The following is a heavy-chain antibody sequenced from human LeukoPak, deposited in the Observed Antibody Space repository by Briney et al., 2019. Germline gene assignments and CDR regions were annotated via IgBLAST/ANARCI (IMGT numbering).Heavy chain of an antibody. D-gene: IGHD1-26*01. CDR3: ARDSFSYSGSYTGAFDY. Sequence: ASVKVSCKASGSTFTGYYMHWVRQAPGQGLEWMGWINPNSGGTNYAQKFQGRVTMTRDTSISTAYMELSRLRSDDTAVYYCARDSFSYSGSYTGAFDYWGQGTLVTVSS. CDR1: GSTFTGYY. CDR2: INPNSGGT. V-gene: IGHV1-2*02. J-gene: IGHJ4*02.